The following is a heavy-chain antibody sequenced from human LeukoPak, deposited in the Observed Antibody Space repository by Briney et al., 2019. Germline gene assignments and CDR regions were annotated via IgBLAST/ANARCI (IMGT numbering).Heavy chain of an antibody. CDR1: SGSISGYY. D-gene: IGHD2-21*02. J-gene: IGHJ4*02. CDR2: IYYSGST. Sequence: PSETLSLTCTVSSGSISGYYWSWIRQPAGKGLEWIGYIYYSGSTNYNPSLKSRVTISVDTSKNQFSLKLSSVTAADTAVYYCARAPIAYCGGDCYSLDYFDYWGQGTLVTVSS. CDR3: ARAPIAYCGGDCYSLDYFDY. V-gene: IGHV4-59*01.